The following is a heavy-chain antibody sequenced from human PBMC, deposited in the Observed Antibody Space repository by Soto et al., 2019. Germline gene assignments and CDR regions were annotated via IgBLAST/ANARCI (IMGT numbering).Heavy chain of an antibody. CDR3: ASARYSSGWTGLYNGMDV. Sequence: GGSLRLSCAASGFTVSSNYMRWVRQAPGKGLEWVSVIYSGGSTYYADSVKGRFTISRDTSKNTLYLQMNSLRAEDTAVYYCASARYSSGWTGLYNGMDVWGQGTTVTVSS. D-gene: IGHD6-19*01. J-gene: IGHJ6*02. CDR2: IYSGGST. V-gene: IGHV3-53*01. CDR1: GFTVSSNY.